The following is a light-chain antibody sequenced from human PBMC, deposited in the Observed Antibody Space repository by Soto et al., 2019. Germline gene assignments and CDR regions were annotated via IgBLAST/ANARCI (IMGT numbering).Light chain of an antibody. Sequence: DIVMTQSPDSLAVSLGERATINCKSSQSVLSSSNNKNCLAWYQQKSGQPPKLLIYWASTRASGVPDRFSGSGSGTDFTLNIRSLQAEDVAAYYCQHYYSIPWTFGQGTRVEIK. J-gene: IGKJ1*01. V-gene: IGKV4-1*01. CDR3: QHYYSIPWT. CDR2: WAS. CDR1: QSVLSSSNNKNC.